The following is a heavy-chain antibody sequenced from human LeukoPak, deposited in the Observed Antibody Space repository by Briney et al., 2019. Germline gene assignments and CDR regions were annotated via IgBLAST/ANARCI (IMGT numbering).Heavy chain of an antibody. V-gene: IGHV4-59*01. CDR1: GGSISSYY. CDR3: ARDLGYSSSAPRDYYGMDV. Sequence: PSETLSPTCTVPGGSISSYYWSWIRQPPGKGLEWIGYIYYSGSTNYNPSLKSRVTISVDTSKNQFSLKLSSVTAADTAVYYCARDLGYSSSAPRDYYGMDVWGQGTTVTVSS. J-gene: IGHJ6*02. CDR2: IYYSGST. D-gene: IGHD6-13*01.